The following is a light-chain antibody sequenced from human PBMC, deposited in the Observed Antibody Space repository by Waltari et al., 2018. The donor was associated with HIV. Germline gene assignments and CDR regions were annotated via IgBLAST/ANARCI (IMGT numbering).Light chain of an antibody. J-gene: IGLJ2*01. Sequence: SYVLTQPPSVSVAPGQTAMITCGGNSVGSQTVHWYQQKPGQAPVLVVYDDSDRPSGIPGRFSGSNSANSATLTISRVEDGDEADYYCQVYDGNSVIFAGGTKLTVL. CDR1: SVGSQT. CDR3: QVYDGNSVI. V-gene: IGLV3-21*02. CDR2: DDS.